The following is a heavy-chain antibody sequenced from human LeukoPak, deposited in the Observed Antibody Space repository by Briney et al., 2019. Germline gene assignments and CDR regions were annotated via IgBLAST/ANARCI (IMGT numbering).Heavy chain of an antibody. CDR1: GFTFSSYG. D-gene: IGHD2-21*02. CDR2: ISGSGGST. CDR3: AKDRENVVVTDY. J-gene: IGHJ4*02. Sequence: GGSLGLSCAASGFTFSSYGMSWVRQAPGKGLEWVSAISGSGGSTYYADSVKGRFTISRDNSKNTLYLQMNSLRAEDTAVYYCAKDRENVVVTDYWGQGTLVTVSS. V-gene: IGHV3-23*01.